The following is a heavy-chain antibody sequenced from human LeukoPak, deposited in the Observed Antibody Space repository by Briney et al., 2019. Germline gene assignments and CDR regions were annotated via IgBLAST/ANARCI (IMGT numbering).Heavy chain of an antibody. D-gene: IGHD3-9*01. CDR1: GFTFSNAW. J-gene: IGHJ4*02. V-gene: IGHV3-23*01. Sequence: GGSLRLSCAASGFTFSNAWMNWVRQAPGKGLEWVSGLSGSSAYYADSVKGRFTISRDNSKNTLYLQMNSLRPEDTAVYYCAKGLTNLGDDWGQGTLVTVSS. CDR3: AKGLTNLGDD. CDR2: LSGSSA.